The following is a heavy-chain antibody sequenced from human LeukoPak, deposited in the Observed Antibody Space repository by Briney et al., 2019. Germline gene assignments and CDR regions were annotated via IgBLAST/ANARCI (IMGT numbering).Heavy chain of an antibody. V-gene: IGHV1-2*02. CDR2: INPNSGGT. J-gene: IGHJ6*03. Sequence: GASVKVSCKASGYTFTGYYMHWVRQAPGQGLEWMGWINPNSGGTNYAQKFQGRVTMTRDTSISTAYMELSRLRSDDTAVYYCAREGYNWNYGYYYYMDVWGKGTTVTVSS. CDR3: AREGYNWNYGYYYYMDV. D-gene: IGHD1-7*01. CDR1: GYTFTGYY.